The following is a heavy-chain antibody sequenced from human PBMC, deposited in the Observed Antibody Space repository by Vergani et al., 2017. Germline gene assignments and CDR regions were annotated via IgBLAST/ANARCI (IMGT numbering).Heavy chain of an antibody. Sequence: EVQLLESGGGLVQPGGSRRLSCAGAGFTFDTYTMAYVRQAPGKGLEWVATISSGGGDIFYADSVKGRFTISRDNAKNSLYLQMNSLRAEDTAVYYCAREGDFDYWGQGTLVTVSS. CDR2: ISSGGGDI. J-gene: IGHJ4*02. CDR1: GFTFDTYT. CDR3: AREGDFDY. V-gene: IGHV3-21*02.